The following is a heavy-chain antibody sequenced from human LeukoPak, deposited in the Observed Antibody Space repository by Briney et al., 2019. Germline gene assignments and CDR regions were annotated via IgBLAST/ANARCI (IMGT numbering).Heavy chain of an antibody. CDR3: ARDHYSSGTY. CDR2: MSNDGKFI. J-gene: IGHJ4*02. D-gene: IGHD6-19*01. Sequence: GGSLRLSCAASGFTFSSYSMNWVRQAPGKGLVWVSRMSNDGKFISYADSVKGRFTISRDNAKNTLYLQMNSLRAEDTAVYYCARDHYSSGTYWGQGTLVAVSS. V-gene: IGHV3-74*01. CDR1: GFTFSSYS.